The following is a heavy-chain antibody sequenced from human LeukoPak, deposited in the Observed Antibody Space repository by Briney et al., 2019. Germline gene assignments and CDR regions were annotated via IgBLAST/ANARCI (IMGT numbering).Heavy chain of an antibody. CDR2: IEQCGSEK. V-gene: IGHV3-7*05. Sequence: GGSLRLSCAASGFSFSDSWMTWVRQAPGKGVEWVANIEQCGSEKNYVDSVKGRFTISRDNAKNSLYLQMNILRAEDTAVYYCARGHGWFDPWGQGTLVTVSS. J-gene: IGHJ5*02. CDR3: ARGHGWFDP. CDR1: GFSFSDSW.